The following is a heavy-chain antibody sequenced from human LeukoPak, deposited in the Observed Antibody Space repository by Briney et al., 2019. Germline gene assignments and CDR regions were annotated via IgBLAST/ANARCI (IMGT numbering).Heavy chain of an antibody. V-gene: IGHV3-21*01. Sequence: GGSLRLSCAASGFTFSSYSMNWVRQAPGKGLEWVSSISSSSSYIYYADSVKGRFTISRDNAKNSLYLQMNSLRAEGTAVYYCARALVQQLVGGAFDYWGQGTLVTVSS. D-gene: IGHD6-13*01. CDR1: GFTFSSYS. J-gene: IGHJ4*02. CDR3: ARALVQQLVGGAFDY. CDR2: ISSSSSYI.